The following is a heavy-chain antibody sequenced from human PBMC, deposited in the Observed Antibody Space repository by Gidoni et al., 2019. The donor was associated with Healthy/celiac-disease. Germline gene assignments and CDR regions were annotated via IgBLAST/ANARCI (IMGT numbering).Heavy chain of an antibody. D-gene: IGHD3-3*01. CDR2: ISYDGSNK. V-gene: IGHV3-30*18. CDR3: AKDAGERFLEWLFPN. CDR1: GFTFSSYG. J-gene: IGHJ4*02. Sequence: QVQLVESGGGVVQPGRSLRLSCAASGFTFSSYGMHWVRQAPGKGLEWVAVISYDGSNKYYADSVKGRFTISRDNSKNTLYLQMNSLRAEDTAVYYCAKDAGERFLEWLFPNWGQGTLVTVSS.